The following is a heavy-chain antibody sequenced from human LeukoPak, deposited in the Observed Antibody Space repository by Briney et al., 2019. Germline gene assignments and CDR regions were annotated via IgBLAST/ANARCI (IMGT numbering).Heavy chain of an antibody. CDR3: ARGDIAVAEGDY. J-gene: IGHJ4*02. V-gene: IGHV1-46*01. Sequence: ASVKVSCKASGYTFTSYYMHWVRQAPGQGLEWMGIINPSGGSTSYAQKLQGRVTMTTDTSTSTAYMELRSLRSDDTAVYYCARGDIAVAEGDYWGQGTLVTVSS. CDR1: GYTFTSYY. D-gene: IGHD6-19*01. CDR2: INPSGGST.